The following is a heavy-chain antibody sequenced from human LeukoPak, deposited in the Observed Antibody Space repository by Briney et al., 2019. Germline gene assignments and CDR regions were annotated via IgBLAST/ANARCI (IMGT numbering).Heavy chain of an antibody. V-gene: IGHV3-21*01. CDR1: GFTFTDFY. CDR3: ARDRGYSTFDY. CDR2: ISPTSSYM. J-gene: IGHJ4*02. D-gene: IGHD3-10*01. Sequence: GGSLRLSCAASGFTFTDFYMNWVRQAPGKGLEWVSWISPTSSYMYYADSVKGRFTISRDNAKNSLYLQMNSLRAEDTAVYYCARDRGYSTFDYWGQGTLVTVSS.